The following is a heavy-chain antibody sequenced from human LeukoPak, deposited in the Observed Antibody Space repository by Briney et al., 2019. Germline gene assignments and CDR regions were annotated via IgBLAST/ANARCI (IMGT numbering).Heavy chain of an antibody. Sequence: GASVKVSCKASGYTFTGYYMHWVRQAPGQGLEWMGRINPNSGGTNYAQKFQGRVTMTRATSISTAHMQLSRLRSDHTAVYYCARDRTVGLTIDPNWFDPWGQGPLVTVSS. CDR2: INPNSGGT. CDR1: GYTFTGYY. J-gene: IGHJ5*02. D-gene: IGHD2/OR15-2a*01. V-gene: IGHV1-2*06. CDR3: ARDRTVGLTIDPNWFDP.